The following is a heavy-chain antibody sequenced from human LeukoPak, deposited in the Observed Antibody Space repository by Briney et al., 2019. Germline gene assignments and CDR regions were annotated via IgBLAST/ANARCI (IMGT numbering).Heavy chain of an antibody. CDR1: GFTFSNHF. D-gene: IGHD3-9*01. Sequence: SGGSLRLSCSTSGFTFSNHFMHWDRQAPGKGLEYVSSIGPNGASTLYADSVKGRFTISRDNSKNALYLQLTSLRLEDTALYYCVKELTGTWSFDYWGQGTLVTVSS. J-gene: IGHJ4*02. CDR3: VKELTGTWSFDY. CDR2: IGPNGAST. V-gene: IGHV3-64D*06.